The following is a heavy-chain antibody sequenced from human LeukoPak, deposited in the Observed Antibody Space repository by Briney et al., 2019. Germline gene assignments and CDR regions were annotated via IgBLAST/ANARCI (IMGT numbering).Heavy chain of an antibody. V-gene: IGHV3-73*01. CDR1: GFTFSDSA. CDR2: IRTKANHYAT. Sequence: PGGFLRLSCAASGFTFSDSAMHWVRQASGKGLEWVGRIRTKANHYATAFAASVKGRFTISRDDSKNTAYLQMNSLKTEDTAVYYCTRAFYDTGGSNWFDPWGQGTLVTVSS. CDR3: TRAFYDTGGSNWFDP. D-gene: IGHD3-22*01. J-gene: IGHJ5*02.